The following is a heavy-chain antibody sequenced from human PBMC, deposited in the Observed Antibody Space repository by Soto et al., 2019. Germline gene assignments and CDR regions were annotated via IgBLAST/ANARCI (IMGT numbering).Heavy chain of an antibody. CDR2: IYNSGST. J-gene: IGHJ6*02. D-gene: IGHD7-27*01. CDR1: GVSTSSYY. V-gene: IGHV4-59*08. CDR3: ARRGLGIGSGMDA. Sequence: SWTLTLTCSFAGVSTSSYYWNWIRQPPGKGLEWVGYIYNSGSTNHNPSLESRVTMSLDTSKNQFSLKLTSMTAADTAVYYCARRGLGIGSGMDAWGQGTTVTISS.